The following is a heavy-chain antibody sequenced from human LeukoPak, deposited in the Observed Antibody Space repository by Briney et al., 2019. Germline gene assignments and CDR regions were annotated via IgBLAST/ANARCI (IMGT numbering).Heavy chain of an antibody. Sequence: ASVKVSCKASGYTFTSYYMHGVRQAPGQGLEWMGIINPSGGSTSYAQKFQGRVTMTRDTSTSTVYMELSSLRSEDTAVYYCAAKEEYSSGWYSVDYWGQGTLVTVSS. CDR3: AAKEEYSSGWYSVDY. CDR1: GYTFTSYY. CDR2: INPSGGST. V-gene: IGHV1-46*03. D-gene: IGHD6-19*01. J-gene: IGHJ4*02.